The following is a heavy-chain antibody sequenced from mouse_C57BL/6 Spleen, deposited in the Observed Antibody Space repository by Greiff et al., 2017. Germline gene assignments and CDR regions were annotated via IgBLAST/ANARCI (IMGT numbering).Heavy chain of an antibody. Sequence: DVHLVESGGGLVKPGGSLKLSCAASGFTFSSYAMSWVRQTPEKRLEWVATISDGGSYTYYPDNVKGRFTISRDNAKNNLYLQMSHLKSEDTAMYYCARDSSSYYFDYWGQGTTLTVSS. CDR1: GFTFSSYA. CDR2: ISDGGSYT. V-gene: IGHV5-4*01. D-gene: IGHD1-1*01. CDR3: ARDSSSYYFDY. J-gene: IGHJ2*01.